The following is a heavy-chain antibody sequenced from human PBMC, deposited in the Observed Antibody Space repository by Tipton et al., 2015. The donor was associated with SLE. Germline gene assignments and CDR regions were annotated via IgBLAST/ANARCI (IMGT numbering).Heavy chain of an antibody. CDR1: GGSISSYY. V-gene: IGHV4-59*01. Sequence: TLSLTCTVSGGSISSYYWSWIRQPPGKGLEWIGYIYYSGSTNYNPSLKSRVTISVDTSKNQFSLKLSSMTAADTAMYYCARHGSMGNYYYMDVWGKGTTVTVSS. CDR3: ARHGSMGNYYYMDV. CDR2: IYYSGST. D-gene: IGHD6-13*01. J-gene: IGHJ6*03.